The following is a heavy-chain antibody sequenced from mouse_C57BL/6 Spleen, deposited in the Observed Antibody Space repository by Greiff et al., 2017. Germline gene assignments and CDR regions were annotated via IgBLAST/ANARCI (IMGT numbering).Heavy chain of an antibody. D-gene: IGHD6-1*01. CDR3: ARATGGYFDV. V-gene: IGHV5-17*01. CDR1: GFTFSDYG. CDR2: ISSGSSTI. J-gene: IGHJ1*03. Sequence: EVKLQESGGGLVKPGGSLKLSCAASGFTFSDYGMHWVRQAPEKGLEWVAYISSGSSTIYYADTVKGRFTISSDNAKNTLFLQMTSLRSEDTAMYYCARATGGYFDVWGTGTTVTVSS.